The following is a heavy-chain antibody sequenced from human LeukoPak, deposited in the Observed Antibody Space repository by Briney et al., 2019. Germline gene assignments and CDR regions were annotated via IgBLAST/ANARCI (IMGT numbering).Heavy chain of an antibody. V-gene: IGHV3-66*02. CDR3: ARERGERITIFGVVTGGYYGMDV. CDR2: IYSGGST. Sequence: GGSLRLSCAASGFTVSSNYMSWVRQAPGKGLEWVSVIYSGGSTYYADSVKVRFTIYRDNSKNTLYIQMSSLRAEDTAVYYSARERGERITIFGVVTGGYYGMDVWGQGTTVTVSS. CDR1: GFTVSSNY. D-gene: IGHD3-3*01. J-gene: IGHJ6*02.